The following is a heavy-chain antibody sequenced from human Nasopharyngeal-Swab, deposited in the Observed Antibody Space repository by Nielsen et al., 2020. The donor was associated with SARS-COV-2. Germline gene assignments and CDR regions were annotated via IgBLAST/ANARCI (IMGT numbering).Heavy chain of an antibody. CDR2: IFYNGNT. D-gene: IGHD5-12*01. CDR1: GGFISSYY. J-gene: IGHJ4*02. Sequence: SETLSLTCSVSGGFISSYYWHWIRQTPGKGLEWIGYIFYNGNTKYNPSLKSRITISLDTPMNQFSLKLSSVTAADSAVYFCARDSYYDVGFDSWGPGTLVTVSS. V-gene: IGHV4-59*13. CDR3: ARDSYYDVGFDS.